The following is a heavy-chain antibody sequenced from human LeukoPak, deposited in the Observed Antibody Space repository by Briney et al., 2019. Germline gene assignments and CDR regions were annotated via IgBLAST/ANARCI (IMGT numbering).Heavy chain of an antibody. CDR3: AKENRSGTRRWAFDI. CDR2: ISWNSGSI. Sequence: GGSMRLSCAASGFTFDDYAMHWVRQAPGKGLEWVSGISWNSGSIGHADSVKGRFTISRDNAKNSLYLQMNSLRAEDMALYYCAKENRSGTRRWAFDIWGQGTMVTVSS. V-gene: IGHV3-9*03. CDR1: GFTFDDYA. J-gene: IGHJ3*02. D-gene: IGHD6-25*01.